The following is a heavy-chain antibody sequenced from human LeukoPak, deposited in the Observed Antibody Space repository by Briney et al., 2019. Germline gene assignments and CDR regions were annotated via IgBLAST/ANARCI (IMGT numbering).Heavy chain of an antibody. CDR2: IYPGNSDT. J-gene: IGHJ6*03. CDR1: GYSFTSDW. CDR3: ARLYCSSSSCRHPLISDPYMDV. Sequence: GEFLKISCKSSGYSFTSDWIGWVRQMPGKGLELMGIIYPGNSDTRYSPSFQDQVTISADKSISTAYLQWSSLKASDTAMYHCARLYCSSSSCRHPLISDPYMDVWGKGTTVTVSS. V-gene: IGHV5-51*01. D-gene: IGHD2-2*01.